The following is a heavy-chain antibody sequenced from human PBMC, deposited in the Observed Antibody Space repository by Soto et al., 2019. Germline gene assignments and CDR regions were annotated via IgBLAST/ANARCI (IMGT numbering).Heavy chain of an antibody. V-gene: IGHV3-23*01. D-gene: IGHD5-18*01. CDR2: ITGSGGST. J-gene: IGHJ4*02. CDR3: AKEGDLIGYNYGSCFDY. CDR1: RFTFSSYS. Sequence: GGSLRLSCADSRFTFSSYSMSWVRQAPGKGLEWVSAITGSGGSTYYADSVKGRFTISRDNSKNTLYLQMNSLRAEDTAVYYCAKEGDLIGYNYGSCFDYWGQGTLVTVSS.